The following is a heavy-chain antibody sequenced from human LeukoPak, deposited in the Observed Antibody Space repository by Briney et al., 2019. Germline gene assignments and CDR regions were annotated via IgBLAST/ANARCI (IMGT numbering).Heavy chain of an antibody. Sequence: GGSLRLSCAASGFTFSSYAMSWVRQAPGKGLEWVSAISGSGGSTYYADSVKGRFTISRENAKNSLYLQMNSLRAGDTAVYYCARASGYCSSTSCYIGDAFDIWGQGTMVTVSS. CDR3: ARASGYCSSTSCYIGDAFDI. CDR1: GFTFSSYA. J-gene: IGHJ3*02. D-gene: IGHD2-2*02. V-gene: IGHV3-23*01. CDR2: ISGSGGST.